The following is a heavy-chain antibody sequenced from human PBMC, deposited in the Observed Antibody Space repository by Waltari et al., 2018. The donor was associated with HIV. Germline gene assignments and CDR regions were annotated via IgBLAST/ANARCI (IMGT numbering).Heavy chain of an antibody. CDR3: ATRSSSGYYYGGMDV. J-gene: IGHJ6*02. D-gene: IGHD3-22*01. Sequence: QVQLVQSGAEVKKPGASVKVSCKASGYTFTGYYMHWVRQAPGQGLEWMGWINPNSGGTNYAQKFQGWVTMTRDTSISTAYMELSRLRSDDTAVYYCATRSSSGYYYGGMDVWGQGTTVTVSS. CDR1: GYTFTGYY. CDR2: INPNSGGT. V-gene: IGHV1-2*04.